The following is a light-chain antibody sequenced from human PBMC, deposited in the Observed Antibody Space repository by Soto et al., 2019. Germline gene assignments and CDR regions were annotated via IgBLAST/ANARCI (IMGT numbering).Light chain of an antibody. CDR3: QQYGSSGT. CDR1: QSVNSN. Sequence: ETVMTHSPATLSVSPCERATLSFRASQSVNSNLAWYQQKLGQAPRVLIYGASTRATGIPDRFSGSGSGTEFILTISSLQSEDFAVYYCQQYGSSGTFGQGTKVDIK. J-gene: IGKJ1*01. V-gene: IGKV3-15*01. CDR2: GAS.